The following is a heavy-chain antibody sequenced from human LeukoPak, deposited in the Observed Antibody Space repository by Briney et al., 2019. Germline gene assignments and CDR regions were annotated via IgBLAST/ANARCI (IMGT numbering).Heavy chain of an antibody. CDR2: LSSSGTA. V-gene: IGHV4-59*08. J-gene: IGHJ4*02. CDR1: GGSISPYY. CDR3: ARMGGYSGYATH. Sequence: PSETLSLTCAVSGGSISPYYWSWIRESPGKGLEWIVYLSSSGTANFNPSLKSRVTISVGTSKNQFSLKLSSVTAADTAVYYCARMGGYSGYATHWGQGTLFTVSS. D-gene: IGHD5-12*01.